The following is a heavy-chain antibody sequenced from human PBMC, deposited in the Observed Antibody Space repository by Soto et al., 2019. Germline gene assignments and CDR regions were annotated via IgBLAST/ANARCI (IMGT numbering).Heavy chain of an antibody. D-gene: IGHD5-12*01. Sequence: SVKVSCKASGGTFSSYTISWVRQAPGQGLEWMGRIIPILGIANYAQKFQGRVTITADNSTSTVYMELSSLRAEDTAVYYCARDQRGGYDEEGMDVWGQGTTVTVSS. V-gene: IGHV1-69*04. CDR1: GGTFSSYT. CDR2: IIPILGIA. CDR3: ARDQRGGYDEEGMDV. J-gene: IGHJ6*02.